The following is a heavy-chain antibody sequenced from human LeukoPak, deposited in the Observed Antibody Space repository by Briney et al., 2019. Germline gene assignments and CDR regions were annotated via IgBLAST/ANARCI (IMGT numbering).Heavy chain of an antibody. V-gene: IGHV1-2*06. D-gene: IGHD3-22*01. CDR2: INPNSGGT. CDR1: GYTFTGYY. Sequence: ASVKVSCKASGYTFTGYYMHWVRQAPGQGLEWMGRINPNSGGTNYAQKFQGRVTMTRHTSISTAYMELSRLRSDDTAVYYCARDLQYTYYYDSSGPAAFDIWGQGTMVTVSS. CDR3: ARDLQYTYYYDSSGPAAFDI. J-gene: IGHJ3*02.